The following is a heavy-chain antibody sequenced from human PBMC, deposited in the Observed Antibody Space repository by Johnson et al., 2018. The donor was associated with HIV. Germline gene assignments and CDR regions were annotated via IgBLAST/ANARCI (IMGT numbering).Heavy chain of an antibody. Sequence: VQLVESGGGLVQPGGSLRLSCAASGFTFSIYAMIWVRQAPGKGLEWVGHIKSKTDGGTTDYAAPVKGRFTISRDDSKNMLYLQMNSLKTEDTAVFYCTTSVLQLLECSQEAFDIWGQGTEVTVSS. CDR3: TTSVLQLLECSQEAFDI. D-gene: IGHD3-3*01. CDR2: IKSKTDGGTT. J-gene: IGHJ3*02. V-gene: IGHV3-15*01. CDR1: GFTFSIYA.